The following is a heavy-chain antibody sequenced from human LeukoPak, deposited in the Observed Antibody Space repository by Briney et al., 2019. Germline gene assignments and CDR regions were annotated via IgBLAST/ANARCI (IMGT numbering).Heavy chain of an antibody. V-gene: IGHV3-66*01. CDR2: LYSGGAT. CDR1: GFSVSGIH. CDR3: ARGKGNVGGRLDP. D-gene: IGHD4-23*01. Sequence: PGGSLRLSCVASGFSVSGIHMNWVRQAPGKDLEWVSGLYSGGATYCADSMGGRFTISRDHSKNTLYLQMTNLRVDDTAIYYCARGKGNVGGRLDPWGQGIRVTVSS. J-gene: IGHJ5*02.